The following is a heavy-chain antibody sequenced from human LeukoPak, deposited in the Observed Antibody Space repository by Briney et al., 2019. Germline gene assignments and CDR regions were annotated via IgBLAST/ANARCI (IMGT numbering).Heavy chain of an antibody. V-gene: IGHV3-30*04. CDR3: ASGDSSSWTQLDY. J-gene: IGHJ4*02. Sequence: PGRSLRLSCAASGFTFSSYAMHWVRQAPGKGLEWVAVISYDGSNKYYADSVKGRFTISRDNSKNTLYLQMNSLRAEDTAVYYCASGDSSSWTQLDYWGLGTLVTVPS. D-gene: IGHD6-13*01. CDR2: ISYDGSNK. CDR1: GFTFSSYA.